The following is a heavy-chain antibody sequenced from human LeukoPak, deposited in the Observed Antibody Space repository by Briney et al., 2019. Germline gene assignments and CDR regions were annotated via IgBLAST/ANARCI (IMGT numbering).Heavy chain of an antibody. Sequence: GGSLRLSCAASGFIFSSYWMHWVRQAPGKGLEWVADIKQDGSEKYYVDSVKGRFTISRDNAKNSLYLQMNSLRAEDTAVYYCGRSMDVWGQGTTVTVSS. V-gene: IGHV3-7*03. CDR3: GRSMDV. CDR1: GFIFSSYW. J-gene: IGHJ6*02. CDR2: IKQDGSEK.